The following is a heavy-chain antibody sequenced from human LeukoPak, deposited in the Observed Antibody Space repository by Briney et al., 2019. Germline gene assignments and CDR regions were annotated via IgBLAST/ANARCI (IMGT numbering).Heavy chain of an antibody. V-gene: IGHV3-11*01. Sequence: GRSLRLSCAASGFTFSDYYMSWIRQAPGKGLEWVSYISSSGSTIYYADSVKGRFTISRDNAKNSLYLQMNSLRAEDTAVYYCARAPSAAAGRLFDYWGQGTLVTVSS. D-gene: IGHD6-13*01. J-gene: IGHJ4*02. CDR2: ISSSGSTI. CDR3: ARAPSAAAGRLFDY. CDR1: GFTFSDYY.